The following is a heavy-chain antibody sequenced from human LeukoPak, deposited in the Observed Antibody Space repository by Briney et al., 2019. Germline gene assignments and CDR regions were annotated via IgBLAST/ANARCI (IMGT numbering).Heavy chain of an antibody. CDR1: GGSFSGYY. D-gene: IGHD2-2*01. J-gene: IGHJ4*02. Sequence: PSETLSLTCAVYGGSFSGYYWSWIRQPPGKGLEWIGEINHSGSTNYNPSLKSRVTISVDTSKNQFSLKLSSVTAADTAVYYCARVLGYCSSTSCHTADYWGQGTLVTVSS. V-gene: IGHV4-34*01. CDR2: INHSGST. CDR3: ARVLGYCSSTSCHTADY.